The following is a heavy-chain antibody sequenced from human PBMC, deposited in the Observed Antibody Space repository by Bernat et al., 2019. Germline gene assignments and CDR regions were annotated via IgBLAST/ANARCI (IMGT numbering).Heavy chain of an antibody. CDR1: GYSINSGYY. CDR3: ARDSSSLAKFDY. Sequence: QVQLQESGPGLVKPSETLSLTCAVSGYSINSGYYWGWIRQPPGKGLEWIGSIYHSGSTYYNPSLKSRVTISVDTSKNQFSLKLSSVTAADTAVYYRARDSSSLAKFDYWGQGTLVTVSS. V-gene: IGHV4-38-2*01. D-gene: IGHD6-6*01. J-gene: IGHJ4*02. CDR2: IYHSGST.